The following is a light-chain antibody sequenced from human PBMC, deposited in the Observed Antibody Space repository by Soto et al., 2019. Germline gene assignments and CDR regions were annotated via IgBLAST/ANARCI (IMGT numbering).Light chain of an antibody. J-gene: IGLJ1*01. CDR3: GSYTSSRIHV. V-gene: IGLV2-14*01. Sequence: SVLTQPDSVSVCPGQSITISFTGTKSDVGGYNYVCWYQQHPGKAPKLMIYEVSNRPSGVSDRFSGSKSGNTASLTISRLQAEDEADYHCGSYTSSRIHVFGAGTKVTVL. CDR1: KSDVGGYNY. CDR2: EVS.